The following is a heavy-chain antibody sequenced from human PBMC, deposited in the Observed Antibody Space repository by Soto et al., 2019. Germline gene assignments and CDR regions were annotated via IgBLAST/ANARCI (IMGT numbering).Heavy chain of an antibody. J-gene: IGHJ5*02. CDR1: GYTLPSHY. Sequence: GPVKGSCQASGYTLPSHYIHWVRQAPGQGLEWMGIINPSGGNTSYAQKFQGRVTMTRDTSTSTVYMELSSLRSEDTAVYYCARDHYGSGNIDPWGQGTLVTVSS. CDR2: INPSGGNT. V-gene: IGHV1-46*01. CDR3: ARDHYGSGNIDP. D-gene: IGHD3-10*01.